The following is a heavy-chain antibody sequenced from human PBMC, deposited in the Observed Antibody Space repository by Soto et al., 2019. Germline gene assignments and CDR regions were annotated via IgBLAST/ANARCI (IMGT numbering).Heavy chain of an antibody. CDR3: AKGRGFDFDY. V-gene: IGHV3-30*18. Sequence: QVQLVESGGGVVQPEMSLRLSCAASELTLKNYGKHWVRKAPGKGLEWVACLSSDGSGEDYADSVRGLFIISRDNSRDTMYLQMNSLRVEATALYYSAKGRGFDFDYSGQGNPVLVSS. CDR1: ELTLKNYG. J-gene: IGHJ4*02. D-gene: IGHD5-12*01. CDR2: LSSDGSGE.